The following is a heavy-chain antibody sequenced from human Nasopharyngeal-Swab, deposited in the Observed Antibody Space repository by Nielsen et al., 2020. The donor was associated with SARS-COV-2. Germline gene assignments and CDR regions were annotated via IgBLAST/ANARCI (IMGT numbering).Heavy chain of an antibody. V-gene: IGHV3-23*01. Sequence: ALKISCAASGFTFSSYAMSWVRQAPGKGLEWVSAISGSGGSTYYADSVKGRFTISRDNSKNTLYLQMNSLRAEDTAVYYCAKVWFGELGLYYFDYWGQGTLVTVSS. CDR1: GFTFSSYA. J-gene: IGHJ4*02. CDR2: ISGSGGST. D-gene: IGHD3-10*01. CDR3: AKVWFGELGLYYFDY.